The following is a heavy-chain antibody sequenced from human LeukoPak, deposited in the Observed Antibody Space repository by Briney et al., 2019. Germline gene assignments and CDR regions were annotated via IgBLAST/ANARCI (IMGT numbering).Heavy chain of an antibody. V-gene: IGHV4-30-2*01. J-gene: IGHJ4*02. D-gene: IGHD5-12*01. CDR3: ARGKWLRPPQAPFDY. Sequence: SETLSLTCAVSGGSISSGGYYWSWIRQPPGKGLEWIGYIYHSGSTYYNPSLKSRVTISVDTSKNQFSLKLRSVTAADTAVYYCARGKWLRPPQAPFDYWGQGTPVTVSS. CDR1: GGSISSGGYY. CDR2: IYHSGST.